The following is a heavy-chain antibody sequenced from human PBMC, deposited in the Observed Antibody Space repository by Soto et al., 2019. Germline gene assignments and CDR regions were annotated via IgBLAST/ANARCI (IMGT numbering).Heavy chain of an antibody. CDR2: IYYTGST. CDR1: GGSISPYY. J-gene: IGHJ4*02. CDR3: ARGSPMSSSFPLDY. V-gene: IGHV4-59*01. D-gene: IGHD6-6*01. Sequence: SDTLSLTCTVSGGSISPYYWSWIRQPPGKGLEWIGYIYYTGSTNYNASLRSRVTISQDTSKNQFSLKLNSVTAADTAVYYCARGSPMSSSFPLDYWGQGTLVTVSS.